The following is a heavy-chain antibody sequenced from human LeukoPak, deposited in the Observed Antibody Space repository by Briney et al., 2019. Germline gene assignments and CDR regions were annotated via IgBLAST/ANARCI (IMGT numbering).Heavy chain of an antibody. CDR2: IYHSGST. CDR1: GGSISSGGYY. Sequence: SETLSLTCTVSGGSISSGGYYWSWIRQPPGKGLEWIGYIYHSGSTYYNPSLKSRVTISVDTSKNQFSLKLSSVTAADTAVYYCARSFYYSSSSSDYWGQGTLVTVSS. J-gene: IGHJ4*02. V-gene: IGHV4-30-2*01. D-gene: IGHD6-6*01. CDR3: ARSFYYSSSSSDY.